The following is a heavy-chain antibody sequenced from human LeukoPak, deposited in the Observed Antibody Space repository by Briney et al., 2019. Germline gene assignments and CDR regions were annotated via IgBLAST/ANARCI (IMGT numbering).Heavy chain of an antibody. V-gene: IGHV4-59*11. Sequence: SETLSLTCTVSGGSISSHYWSWIRQTPGKGLEWIGYIYYSGSTNYNPSLKSRVTISVDMSKNQFSLKLSSVTAADTAVYYCASYGGYSGFDYWGQGTLVTVSS. D-gene: IGHD4-23*01. CDR1: GGSISSHY. CDR3: ASYGGYSGFDY. CDR2: IYYSGST. J-gene: IGHJ4*02.